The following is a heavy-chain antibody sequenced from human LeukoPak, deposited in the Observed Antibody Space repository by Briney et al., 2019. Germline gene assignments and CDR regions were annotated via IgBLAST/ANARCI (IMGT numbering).Heavy chain of an antibody. D-gene: IGHD2-2*01. J-gene: IGHJ4*02. CDR2: IYPGDSDT. CDR3: ARQSVHCNSTSCYVDY. Sequence: GESLKISCKGSGYSFTSYWIGWVRQMPGKGLEWMGIIYPGDSDTRYSPSFQGQVTISADKSISTAYLQWSSLKASDTAMYYCARQSVHCNSTSCYVDYWGQGTLVTVSS. CDR1: GYSFTSYW. V-gene: IGHV5-51*01.